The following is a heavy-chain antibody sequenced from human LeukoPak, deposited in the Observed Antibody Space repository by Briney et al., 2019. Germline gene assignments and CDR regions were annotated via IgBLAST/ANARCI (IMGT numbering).Heavy chain of an antibody. J-gene: IGHJ5*02. CDR1: GGSTSSSSYY. V-gene: IGHV4-39*01. D-gene: IGHD3-10*01. CDR2: IYYSGST. Sequence: PSETLSLTCTVSGGSTSSSSYYWGWIRQPPGKGLEWIGSIYYSGSTYYNPSLKSRVTISVDTSKNQFSLKLSSVTAADTAVYYCARALWFGELFHRSGWFDPWGQGTLVTVSS. CDR3: ARALWFGELFHRSGWFDP.